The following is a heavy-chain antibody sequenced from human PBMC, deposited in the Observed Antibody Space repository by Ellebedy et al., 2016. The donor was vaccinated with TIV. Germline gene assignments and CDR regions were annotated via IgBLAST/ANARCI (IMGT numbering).Heavy chain of an antibody. J-gene: IGHJ2*01. CDR2: IYTDDTT. CDR3: ARASFYDVDLSGWYFDL. CDR1: GFTFNNFA. Sequence: GESLKISCAASGFTFNNFAMNWVRQAPGKGPEWVSGIYTDDTTYYTDSVKGRFTISRDTSKNTLYLQMNSLRTEDTAVYYCARASFYDVDLSGWYFDLWGRGTLVTVSS. D-gene: IGHD3-10*02. V-gene: IGHV3-66*01.